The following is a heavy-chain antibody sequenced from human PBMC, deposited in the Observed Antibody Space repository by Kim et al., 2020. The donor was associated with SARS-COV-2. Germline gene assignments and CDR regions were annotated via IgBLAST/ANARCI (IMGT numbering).Heavy chain of an antibody. D-gene: IGHD2-2*01. CDR2: IWYDGSAK. Sequence: GGSLRLSCGASGFTFSAYGMHWVRQAPGKGLEWVAIIWYDGSAKYYADSVKGRFAISRDNSRDTLFLEMNNLRVEDTAVYYCARNAQNYYFDYWGQGILVTVSS. J-gene: IGHJ4*02. V-gene: IGHV3-33*01. CDR3: ARNAQNYYFDY. CDR1: GFTFSAYG.